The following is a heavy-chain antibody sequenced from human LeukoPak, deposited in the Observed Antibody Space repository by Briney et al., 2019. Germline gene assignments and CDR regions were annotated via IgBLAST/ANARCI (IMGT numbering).Heavy chain of an antibody. J-gene: IGHJ6*02. V-gene: IGHV3-23*01. D-gene: IGHD3-10*01. CDR3: AKRRGSGPYYYGMDV. Sequence: GGSLRLSCAASGFTLSSYDMNWVRQAPGKGREGGSAISGSGGSTYYADSVKGRFTISRDNSKNTVYLQMNSLRAEDTAVYYCAKRRGSGPYYYGMDVWGQGTTVTVTS. CDR2: ISGSGGST. CDR1: GFTLSSYD.